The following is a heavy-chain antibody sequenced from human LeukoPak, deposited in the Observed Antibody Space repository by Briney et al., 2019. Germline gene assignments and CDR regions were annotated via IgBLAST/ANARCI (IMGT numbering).Heavy chain of an antibody. CDR2: ISSSSSYI. V-gene: IGHV3-21*01. D-gene: IGHD2-15*01. Sequence: GGSLRLSCAASGFTFSSYSMNWVRQAPGKGLEWVSSISSSSSYIYYADSVKGRFTISRDNGKNSLYLQMNSLRAEDTAVYYCARAKTVGYCSGGSCYRWGAFDIWGQGTMVTVSS. CDR1: GFTFSSYS. J-gene: IGHJ3*02. CDR3: ARAKTVGYCSGGSCYRWGAFDI.